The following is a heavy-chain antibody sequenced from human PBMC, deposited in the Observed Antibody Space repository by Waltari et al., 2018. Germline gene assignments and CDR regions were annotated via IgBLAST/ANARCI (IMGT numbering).Heavy chain of an antibody. CDR3: ARGLKNYDFWSGYYPNLYYYYGMDV. V-gene: IGHV4-34*01. CDR1: GGSFRGYY. D-gene: IGHD3-3*01. Sequence: QVQLQQWGAGLLKPSETLSLTCAVYGGSFRGYYWSWIRQPPGKGLEWIGEINHSGSTNDNPSLKRRVTISVDTSKNQFSLKLSSVTAADTAVYYCARGLKNYDFWSGYYPNLYYYYGMDVWGQGTTVTVSS. CDR2: INHSGST. J-gene: IGHJ6*02.